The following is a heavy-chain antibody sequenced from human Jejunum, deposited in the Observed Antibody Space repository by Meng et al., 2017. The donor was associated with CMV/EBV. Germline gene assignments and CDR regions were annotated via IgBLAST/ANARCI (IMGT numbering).Heavy chain of an antibody. CDR3: AKDTTPDTRFNFDR. CDR1: GFDFSKYS. Sequence: GFDFSKYSMNWVRQTQGKGLEWVSIIYTGSGTTYYADSVKGRFTISRDDSKNTVYLQMNSLRAEDTAVYYCAKDTTPDTRFNFDRWGQGTPVTVSS. J-gene: IGHJ4*02. V-gene: IGHV3-23*03. D-gene: IGHD1-1*01. CDR2: IYTGSGTT.